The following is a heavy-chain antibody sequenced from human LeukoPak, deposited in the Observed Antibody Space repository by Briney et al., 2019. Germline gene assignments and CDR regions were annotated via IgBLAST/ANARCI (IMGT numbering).Heavy chain of an antibody. CDR2: ISAYNGNT. CDR1: GYTFTSYG. CDR3: ARDLAWQQLVLPYYFDY. J-gene: IGHJ4*02. D-gene: IGHD6-13*01. Sequence: VKVSCKASGYTFTSYGIGWVRQAPGQGLEWMGWISAYNGNTNYAQKLQGRVTMTTDTSTSTAYMELRSLRSDDTAVYYCARDLAWQQLVLPYYFDYWGQGTLVTVSS. V-gene: IGHV1-18*01.